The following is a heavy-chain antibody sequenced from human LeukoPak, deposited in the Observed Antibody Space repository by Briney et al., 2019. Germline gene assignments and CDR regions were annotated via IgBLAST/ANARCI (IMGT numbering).Heavy chain of an antibody. Sequence: PSETLSLTCSVPGGSIGTYYWSWIRQPAGKGLEWIGRIYTGGSTNYNPSLKSRVTLSIETPKNQFSLELTSVTAADTAVYYCARAPTAYCLSTNCQPYFDYWGQGILVTVSS. CDR3: ARAPTAYCLSTNCQPYFDY. V-gene: IGHV4-4*07. CDR1: GGSIGTYY. J-gene: IGHJ4*02. CDR2: IYTGGST. D-gene: IGHD2-2*01.